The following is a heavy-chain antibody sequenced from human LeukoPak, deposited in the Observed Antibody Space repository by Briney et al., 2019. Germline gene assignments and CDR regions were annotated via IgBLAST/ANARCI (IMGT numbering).Heavy chain of an antibody. CDR1: GGTFRKYA. D-gene: IGHD3-10*01. CDR2: IIPISGTA. Sequence: SVKVSCMETGGTFRKYAIRTVRQAPGQGLEWMGGIIPISGTANYAQKFQDRVTITADESTITAYMELSSLKFEDTAVYYCAMTYHGSGGRNIYYYCMAGCSQGTSVTVSS. V-gene: IGHV1-69*01. CDR3: AMTYHGSGGRNIYYYCMAG. J-gene: IGHJ6*02.